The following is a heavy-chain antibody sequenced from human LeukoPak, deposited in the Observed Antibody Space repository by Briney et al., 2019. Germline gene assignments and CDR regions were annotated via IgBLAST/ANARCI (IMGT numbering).Heavy chain of an antibody. CDR1: GFTFSSYA. J-gene: IGHJ6*02. Sequence: GGSLRLSCAASGFTFSSYAMSWVRQAPGKGLEWVSAISGSGGSTYYADSVKGRFTISRDNAKNSLYLQMNSLRAEDTALYYCAKDIRVTSYYYGMDVWGQGTTVTVSS. D-gene: IGHD1-20*01. V-gene: IGHV3-23*01. CDR2: ISGSGGST. CDR3: AKDIRVTSYYYGMDV.